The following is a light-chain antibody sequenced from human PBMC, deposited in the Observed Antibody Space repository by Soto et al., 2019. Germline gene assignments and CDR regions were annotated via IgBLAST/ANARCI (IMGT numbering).Light chain of an antibody. J-gene: IGLJ1*01. CDR1: SSDVGSYNL. Sequence: QSVLNPPASVSGSPGQSITISCTGTSSDVGSYNLVSWYQQHPGKAPKLMICEVSKRPSGVSNRFSGSKSGNTASLTISGLQAEDEADYYCCSYAGSSTVFGTGTKVTVL. CDR2: EVS. CDR3: CSYAGSSTV. V-gene: IGLV2-23*02.